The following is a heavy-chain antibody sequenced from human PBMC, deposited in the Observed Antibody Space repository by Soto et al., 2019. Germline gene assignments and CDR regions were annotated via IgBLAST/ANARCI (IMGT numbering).Heavy chain of an antibody. D-gene: IGHD3-3*01. CDR1: GFNFDSHA. CDR3: AKDLPLWSGYSFSENH. V-gene: IGHV3-23*01. J-gene: IGHJ4*02. CDR2: MSPSGAST. Sequence: EVQLLESGGAVVQPGGSLRLSCVGSGFNFDSHAMSWVRQAPGKGLEWVSSMSPSGASTHFPDFLKGRFSSSRDNSKNTVYLEMSNLRVEDTAVYYCAKDLPLWSGYSFSENHWGQGTLVTVSS.